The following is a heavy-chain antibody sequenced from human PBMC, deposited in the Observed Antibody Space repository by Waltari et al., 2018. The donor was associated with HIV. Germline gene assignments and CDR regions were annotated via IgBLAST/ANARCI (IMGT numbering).Heavy chain of an antibody. J-gene: IGHJ4*02. V-gene: IGHV4-39*02. CDR2: VYYSRGT. CDR3: VRDNTSGYLFDY. CDR1: GGSISSRSYY. D-gene: IGHD3-22*01. Sequence: QLQLQESGPGLVKPSETLSLTCTVSGGSISSRSYYWGWVRQPPGKGLEWIGSVYYSRGTYYNPSLWSRVTISIDTSKNHFSLRLSSVTAADTAVYFCVRDNTSGYLFDYWGQGTLVTVSS.